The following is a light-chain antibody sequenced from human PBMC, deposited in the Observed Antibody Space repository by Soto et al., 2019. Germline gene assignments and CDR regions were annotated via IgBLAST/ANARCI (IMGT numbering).Light chain of an antibody. J-gene: IGKJ1*01. CDR1: QSISRY. CDR3: LQDYNYPRT. V-gene: IGKV1-6*01. CDR2: ATS. Sequence: IQLTQSPSSLSASVGDRFTITCRASQSISRYLNWYQHKPGTVPKLLIYATSSIQSGVPSRFSGSGSGRDFTLTISSLQPEDFATYYCLQDYNYPRTFGQGTKVDI.